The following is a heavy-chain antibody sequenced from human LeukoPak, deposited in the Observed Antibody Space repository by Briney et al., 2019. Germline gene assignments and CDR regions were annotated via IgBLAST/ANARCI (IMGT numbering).Heavy chain of an antibody. D-gene: IGHD6-13*01. V-gene: IGHV3-21*04. CDR3: AKVLPRYSSSDY. J-gene: IGHJ4*02. CDR1: GFTFSSYS. Sequence: GGSLRLSCAASGFTFSSYSMNRVRQAPRKGLEWVSSISSSSSYIYYADSVKGRFTISRDNSKNTLYLQMNSLRAEDTAVYYCAKVLPRYSSSDYWGQGTLVTVSS. CDR2: ISSSSSYI.